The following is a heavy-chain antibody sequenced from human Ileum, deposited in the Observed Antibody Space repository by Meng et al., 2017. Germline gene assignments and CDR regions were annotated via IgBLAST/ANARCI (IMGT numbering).Heavy chain of an antibody. CDR1: GASISTGIL. J-gene: IGHJ4*02. CDR2: IHHSGTT. Sequence: QVSLQQSAPGLAKPAGLLSLTCLVAGASISTGILWNWARQPPGKGLEWIGEIHHSGTTNYNPSLKSRVTISLDKSKNQFSLELRSVTAADTAVYYCARHDYGDPTAAFDYWGQGTLVTVSS. CDR3: ARHDYGDPTAAFDY. V-gene: IGHV4-4*02. D-gene: IGHD4-17*01.